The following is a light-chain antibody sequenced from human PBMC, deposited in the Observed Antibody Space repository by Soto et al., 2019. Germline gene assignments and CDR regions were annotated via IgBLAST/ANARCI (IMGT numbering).Light chain of an antibody. V-gene: IGKV3-11*01. J-gene: IGKJ1*01. CDR1: QSVSSY. CDR2: DAS. Sequence: EMVLTQSPATLSLSPGERATLSCRSSQSVSSYLAWYQQKPGRAPRLLIYDASNRATGIPARFSGSGSGTDFTLTISSLEPEDFAVYYCQQRSNWPPTFGQGTKVDI. CDR3: QQRSNWPPT.